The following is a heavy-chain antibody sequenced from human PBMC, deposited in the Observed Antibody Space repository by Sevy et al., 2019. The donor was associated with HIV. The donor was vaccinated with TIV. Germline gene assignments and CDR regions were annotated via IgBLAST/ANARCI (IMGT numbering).Heavy chain of an antibody. V-gene: IGHV3-21*06. CDR1: AFTFSSYN. D-gene: IGHD1-26*01. CDR3: ARGPPDGSYDYFDY. Sequence: GGSLRLSCAASAFTFSSYNMNWVRQAPGKGLEWVSWFSGSSNYIYYAESLKGRFIISRDNAKNTLYLQMNSLRADDTAVYYCARGPPDGSYDYFDYWGQGTLVTVSS. J-gene: IGHJ4*02. CDR2: FSGSSNYI.